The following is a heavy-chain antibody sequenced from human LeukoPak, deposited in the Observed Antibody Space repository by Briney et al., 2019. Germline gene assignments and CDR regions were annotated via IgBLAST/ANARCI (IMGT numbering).Heavy chain of an antibody. D-gene: IGHD2-2*01. CDR3: ARDPTYCSSTSCYPSPFDY. CDR2: INTDGSST. J-gene: IGHJ4*02. Sequence: GGSLRLSCAASGFSFSSYWMHWVRQAPGKGLVWFSRINTDGSSTSYADSVKGRFTISRDNAKNTLYLQMNSLRAEDTAVYYCARDPTYCSSTSCYPSPFDYWGQGTLVTVSS. V-gene: IGHV3-74*01. CDR1: GFSFSSYW.